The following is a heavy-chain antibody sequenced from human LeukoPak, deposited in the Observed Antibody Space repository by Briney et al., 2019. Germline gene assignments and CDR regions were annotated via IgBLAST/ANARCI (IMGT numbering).Heavy chain of an antibody. CDR2: INPSGGST. V-gene: IGHV1-46*01. CDR3: ARDRGRSDNYFDY. CDR1: GYTFTSYY. Sequence: GASVKVSCKASGYTFTSYYMHWVRQAPGQGLEWMGIINPSGGSTSYAQKFQGRVTMTRDMSISTAYMELSRLRSDDTAVYDCARDRGRSDNYFDYWGQGTLVTVSS. J-gene: IGHJ4*02.